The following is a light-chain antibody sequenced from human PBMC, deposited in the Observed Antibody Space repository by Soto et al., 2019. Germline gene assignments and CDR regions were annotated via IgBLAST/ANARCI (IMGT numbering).Light chain of an antibody. J-gene: IGLJ7*02. Sequence: QSVLTQPPSGSGAPGQRVTISCTGSSSNIGGGYDVHWYQHLPGAVPKLLIYGDTNRPSGVPDRFSASKSGTSASLAITGLQAEDEADYYCQSYDSSLRGVVFGGGTQLTAL. CDR2: GDT. CDR3: QSYDSSLRGVV. CDR1: SSNIGGGYD. V-gene: IGLV1-40*01.